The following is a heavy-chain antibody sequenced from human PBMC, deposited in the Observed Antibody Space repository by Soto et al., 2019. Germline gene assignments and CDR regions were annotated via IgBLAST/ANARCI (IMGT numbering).Heavy chain of an antibody. CDR2: ISGTGLSK. Sequence: GGPLRLSCEASGFTFETTALSWVRQARGKGLEWVATISGTGLSKYYADSMKSRFIISRDNSRNTLYLQMDSLRPEDTAFYYCAKDMYNSNDLGGFFDLWGQGTLVTVSS. J-gene: IGHJ4*02. V-gene: IGHV3-23*01. CDR3: AKDMYNSNDLGGFFDL. CDR1: GFTFETTA. D-gene: IGHD1-1*01.